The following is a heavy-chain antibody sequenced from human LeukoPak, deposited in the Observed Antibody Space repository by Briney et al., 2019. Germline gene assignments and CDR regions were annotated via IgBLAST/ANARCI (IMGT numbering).Heavy chain of an antibody. CDR3: ARDRSYYYDSSGEAFDI. V-gene: IGHV1-8*01. Sequence: ASVKVSCKASGYTFTSYDINWVRQATGQGLEWMGWMNPNSGNTGYAQKFQGRVTMTRNTSISTAYMELSSLRSEDTAVYYCARDRSYYYDSSGEAFDIWGQGTMVTVSS. D-gene: IGHD3-22*01. CDR1: GYTFTSYD. J-gene: IGHJ3*02. CDR2: MNPNSGNT.